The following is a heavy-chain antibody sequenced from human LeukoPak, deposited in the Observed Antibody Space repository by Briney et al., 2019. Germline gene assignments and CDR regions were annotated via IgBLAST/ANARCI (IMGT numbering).Heavy chain of an antibody. V-gene: IGHV3-74*01. J-gene: IGHJ4*02. Sequence: GGSLRLSCAASGFTFSTYWMHWARQDPGKGLVRVSRINSDGSNTIYADSVKGRFTISRDNSKNTLYLQMNSLRAEDTAVYYCASSYDFWSGYSDYWGQGTLVTVSS. D-gene: IGHD3-3*01. CDR1: GFTFSTYW. CDR2: INSDGSNT. CDR3: ASSYDFWSGYSDY.